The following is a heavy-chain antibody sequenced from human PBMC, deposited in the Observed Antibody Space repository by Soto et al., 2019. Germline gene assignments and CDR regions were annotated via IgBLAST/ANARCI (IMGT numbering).Heavy chain of an antibody. J-gene: IGHJ6*02. CDR2: IYHSGST. V-gene: IGHV4-4*02. CDR3: ARGKLYYYHGMDV. Sequence: SETLSLTCAVSGGSISSSNWWSWVRQPPGKGLEWIGEIYHSGSTNYNPSLKSRVTISVDKSKNQFSLKLSSVTAADTAVYYCARGKLYYYHGMDVWGQGTTVTVSS. CDR1: GGSISSSNW.